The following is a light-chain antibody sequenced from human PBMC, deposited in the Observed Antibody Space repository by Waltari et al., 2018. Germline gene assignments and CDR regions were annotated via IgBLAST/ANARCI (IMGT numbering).Light chain of an antibody. Sequence: EIVLTQSPASLSLSPGDRATLSCRASQSVGRTLAWYQQRPGQAPRLLIYDASSRATGILDRFSGSGAGTDFSLTISRLEPEDFAVYYCQKYGTRPATFGQGTKVEVK. V-gene: IGKV3-20*01. CDR3: QKYGTRPAT. CDR2: DAS. CDR1: QSVGRT. J-gene: IGKJ1*01.